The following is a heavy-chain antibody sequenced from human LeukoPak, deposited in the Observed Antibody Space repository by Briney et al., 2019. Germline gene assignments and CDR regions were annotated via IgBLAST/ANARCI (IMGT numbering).Heavy chain of an antibody. V-gene: IGHV4-34*01. CDR1: GESFGGFY. Sequence: SETLSLTCAVYGESFGGFYWSWIRQPPGKGLEWIGEINHSGSTNYNPSLKSRVTISVDTSKNQFSLKLNSVTAADTAVFYCARGGFGSGWSYFDYWGQGTLVTVSS. CDR2: INHSGST. D-gene: IGHD6-19*01. CDR3: ARGGFGSGWSYFDY. J-gene: IGHJ4*02.